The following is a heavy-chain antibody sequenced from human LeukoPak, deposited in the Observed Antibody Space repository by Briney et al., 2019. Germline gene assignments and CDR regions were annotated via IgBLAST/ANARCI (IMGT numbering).Heavy chain of an antibody. Sequence: GESLKISCKGSGYSFTTYWIGWVRQMPGKGLEWMAIIYPGDSDTRYSPSFQGQVTISADKSISTAYLQWSSLKASDTAMYYCARHPNNNYDDATTYTYWGQGTLVTVSS. CDR1: GYSFTTYW. D-gene: IGHD3-22*01. CDR3: ARHPNNNYDDATTYTY. CDR2: IYPGDSDT. V-gene: IGHV5-51*01. J-gene: IGHJ4*02.